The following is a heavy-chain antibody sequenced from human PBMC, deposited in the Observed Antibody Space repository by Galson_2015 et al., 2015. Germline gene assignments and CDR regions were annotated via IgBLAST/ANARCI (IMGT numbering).Heavy chain of an antibody. J-gene: IGHJ4*02. CDR3: AKERSWEYYYGSGDY. Sequence: SLRLSCAASGFTFSSYAMHWVRQAPGKGLEWVAVISYDGSNKYYADSVKGRFTISRDNSKNTLYLQMNSLRGEDTAVYYCAKERSWEYYYGSGDYWGQGTLVIVSS. V-gene: IGHV3-30-3*01. D-gene: IGHD3-10*01. CDR1: GFTFSSYA. CDR2: ISYDGSNK.